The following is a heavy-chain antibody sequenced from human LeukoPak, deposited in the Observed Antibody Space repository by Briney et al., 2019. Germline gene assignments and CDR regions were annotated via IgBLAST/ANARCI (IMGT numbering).Heavy chain of an antibody. D-gene: IGHD4-17*01. Sequence: GGSLRLSCAASGFTFSNAWMSWVRQAPGKGLEWVGRIKSKTDGGTTDYAAPVKGRFTISRDDSKNTLHLQMNSLKTEDTAVYYCTTAGRYGYYFDYWGQGTLVTVSS. J-gene: IGHJ4*02. CDR2: IKSKTDGGTT. CDR1: GFTFSNAW. CDR3: TTAGRYGYYFDY. V-gene: IGHV3-15*01.